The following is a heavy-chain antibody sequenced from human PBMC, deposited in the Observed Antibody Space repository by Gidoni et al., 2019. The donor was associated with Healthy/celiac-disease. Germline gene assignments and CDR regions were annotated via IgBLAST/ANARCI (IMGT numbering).Heavy chain of an antibody. CDR3: ARDSIVGATGGY. J-gene: IGHJ4*02. D-gene: IGHD1-26*01. CDR2: IKQDGSEK. CDR1: GFTFSSYW. Sequence: EVQLVESGVGLVQPGGSLSLSGAASGFTFSSYWMSWVRQAPGKGLEWVANIKQDGSEKNYVDSVKGRFTISRDNAKNSLYLQMNSLRAEETAVYYCARDSIVGATGGYWGQGTLVTVSS. V-gene: IGHV3-7*01.